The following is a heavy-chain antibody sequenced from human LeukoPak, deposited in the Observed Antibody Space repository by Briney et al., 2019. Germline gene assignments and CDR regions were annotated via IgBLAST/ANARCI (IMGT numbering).Heavy chain of an antibody. J-gene: IGHJ6*03. Sequence: PSETLSLTCAVYGGSFSGYYWSWIRQPPGKGLEWIGEINHSGSTNYNPSLKSRATISVDTSKNQFSLKLSSVTAADTAVYYCASNMDYYYYYMDVWGKGTTVTVSS. CDR1: GGSFSGYY. CDR2: INHSGST. V-gene: IGHV4-34*01. CDR3: ASNMDYYYYYMDV. D-gene: IGHD2/OR15-2a*01.